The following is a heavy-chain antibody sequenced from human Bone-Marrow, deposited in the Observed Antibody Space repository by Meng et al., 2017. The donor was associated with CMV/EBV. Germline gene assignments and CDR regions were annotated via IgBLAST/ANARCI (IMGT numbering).Heavy chain of an antibody. CDR2: ISSSSSTI. CDR3: ARDGVVTPLDY. Sequence: GESLKISCAASGFTFSSYSMNWVRQAPGKGLEWVSYISSSSSTIYYADSVKGRFTISRDNAKNSLYLQMNSLRAEDTAVYYCARDGVVTPLDYWGQGTLVTVSS. J-gene: IGHJ4*02. CDR1: GFTFSSYS. D-gene: IGHD4-23*01. V-gene: IGHV3-48*04.